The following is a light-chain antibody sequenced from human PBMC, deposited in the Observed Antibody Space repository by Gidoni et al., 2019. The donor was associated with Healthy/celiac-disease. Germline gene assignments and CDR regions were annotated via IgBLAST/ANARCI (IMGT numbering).Light chain of an antibody. CDR2: AAA. V-gene: IGKV1-9*01. CDR3: QQLYISPPT. J-gene: IGKJ4*01. CDR1: QYIGSS. Sequence: DVQLTQSPSFLSASVGDRVTITCRASQYIGSSLAWYQRKSGEAPKFLIYAAATLQSGVPSRFSGSGSGTEFTLTISSLQAEDFATYYCQQLYISPPTFXGXTKVEIK.